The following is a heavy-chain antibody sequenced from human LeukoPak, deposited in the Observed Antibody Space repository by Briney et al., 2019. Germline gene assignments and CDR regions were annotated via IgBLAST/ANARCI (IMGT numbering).Heavy chain of an antibody. D-gene: IGHD3-22*01. Sequence: GASVKVSCKASGYTFTSYDISWVRQAPGQGLEWMGWISAYNGNTNYAQKLQGRVTMTTDTSTSTAYMELRSLRSEDTAVYYCARGDYDSSGYPFPFDYWGQGTLVTVSS. CDR1: GYTFTSYD. V-gene: IGHV1-18*01. CDR2: ISAYNGNT. CDR3: ARGDYDSSGYPFPFDY. J-gene: IGHJ4*02.